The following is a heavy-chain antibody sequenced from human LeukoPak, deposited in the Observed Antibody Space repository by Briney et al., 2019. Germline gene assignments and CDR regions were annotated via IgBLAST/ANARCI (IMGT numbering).Heavy chain of an antibody. D-gene: IGHD6-13*01. J-gene: IGHJ4*02. CDR1: GFTFSRYG. CDR3: ARGGVPAAADY. CDR2: IWYDGSKK. V-gene: IGHV3-33*01. Sequence: GGSLRLSCAASGFTFSRYGMHCVRQAPGKGLEWVAVIWYDGSKKNYADSVKGRFTISRDNSKNTLFLQMNSLRAEDTAVYYCARGGVPAAADYWGQGTLVTASS.